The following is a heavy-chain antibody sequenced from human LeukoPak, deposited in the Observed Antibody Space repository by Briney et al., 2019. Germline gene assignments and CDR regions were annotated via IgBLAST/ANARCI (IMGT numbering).Heavy chain of an antibody. CDR2: IYPGDSDT. CDR3: ARQQVAYYYYYGMDV. Sequence: GESLKISCKGSGYSFTTYWIAWVRQMPGKGLECMGIIYPGDSDTRYSPPFQGQVTISADKSISTAFLQWSSLKASDTAMYYCARQQVAYYYYYGMDVWGKGTTVTVSS. D-gene: IGHD2-15*01. CDR1: GYSFTTYW. J-gene: IGHJ6*04. V-gene: IGHV5-51*01.